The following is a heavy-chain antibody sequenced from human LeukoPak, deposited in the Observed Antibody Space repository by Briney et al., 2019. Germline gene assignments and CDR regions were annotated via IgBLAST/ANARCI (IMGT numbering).Heavy chain of an antibody. J-gene: IGHJ3*02. V-gene: IGHV4-38-2*02. CDR2: IYHSGST. CDR3: ARVGKAYCAADFYSPGAFDI. Sequence: PSETLSLTCTVSHCSIISTYYWGWIRQPPGKSLEWIARIYHSGSTHYNPSLKSRVTISIDTPKNQFSLKMNSVTAADTAMYFCARVGKAYCAADFYSPGAFDIWGQGTMVTVSS. CDR1: HCSIISTYY. D-gene: IGHD2-21*02.